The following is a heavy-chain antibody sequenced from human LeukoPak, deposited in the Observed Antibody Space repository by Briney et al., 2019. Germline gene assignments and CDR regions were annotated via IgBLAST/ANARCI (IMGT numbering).Heavy chain of an antibody. CDR3: ARQFGSGYWYYYYMDV. V-gene: IGHV4-39*01. CDR2: IYYSGST. CDR1: GGSISSSSYY. Sequence: SETLSLTCPVSGGSISSSSYYWGWIRQPPGKGLEWIGSIYYSGSTYYNPSLKSRVTISVDTSKNQFSLKLSPVTAADTAVYYCARQFGSGYWYYYYMDVWGKGTTVTVSS. D-gene: IGHD3-3*01. J-gene: IGHJ6*03.